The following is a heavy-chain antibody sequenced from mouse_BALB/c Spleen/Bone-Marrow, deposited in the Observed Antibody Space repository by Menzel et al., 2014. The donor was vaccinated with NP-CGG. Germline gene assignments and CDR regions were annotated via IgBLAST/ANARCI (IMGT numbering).Heavy chain of an antibody. CDR1: GYTFTDYY. V-gene: IGHV1-77*01. Sequence: VQLQQSGAELARPGASVKLSCKASGYTFTDYYINWVKQRTGQGLEWIGEIYPGSGNTYYSEKFKGKATLTADKSSSTAYMQLSSLTSEDSAVYFCAKGGYGSSYVRYYAMDYWGQGTSVTVSS. CDR2: IYPGSGNT. J-gene: IGHJ4*01. D-gene: IGHD1-1*01. CDR3: AKGGYGSSYVRYYAMDY.